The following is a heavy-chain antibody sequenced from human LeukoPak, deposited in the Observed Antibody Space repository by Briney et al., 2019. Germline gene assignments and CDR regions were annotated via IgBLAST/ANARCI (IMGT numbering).Heavy chain of an antibody. CDR2: IYYSGST. J-gene: IGHJ4*02. CDR1: GGSFSSYY. CDR3: AGDTSGYYYFDY. D-gene: IGHD3-22*01. Sequence: SETLSLTCAVYGGSFSSYYWGWIRQPPGKGLEWIGSIYYSGSTYYNPSLKSRVTISVDTSKNQFSLKLSSVTAADTAVYYCAGDTSGYYYFDYWGQGTLVTVSS. V-gene: IGHV4-39*02.